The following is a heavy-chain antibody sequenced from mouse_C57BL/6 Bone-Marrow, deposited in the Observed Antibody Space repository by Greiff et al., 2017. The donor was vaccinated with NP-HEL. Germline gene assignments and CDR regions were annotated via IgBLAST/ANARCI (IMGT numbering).Heavy chain of an antibody. J-gene: IGHJ1*03. CDR3: AKLYYDYDGYFDV. V-gene: IGHV2-4*01. CDR1: GFSLTSYG. D-gene: IGHD2-4*01. CDR2: IWSGGST. Sequence: VHLVESGPGLVQPSQSLSITCTVSGFSLTSYGVHWVRQPPGKGLEWLGVIWSGGSTDYNAAFISRLSISKDNSKSQVFFKMNSLQADDTAIYYCAKLYYDYDGYFDVWGTGTTVTVSS.